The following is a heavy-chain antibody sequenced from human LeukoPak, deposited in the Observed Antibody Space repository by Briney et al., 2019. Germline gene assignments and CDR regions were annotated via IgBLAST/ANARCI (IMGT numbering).Heavy chain of an antibody. D-gene: IGHD6-13*01. J-gene: IGHJ4*02. CDR1: GGSFSGYY. CDR2: INHSGST. CDR3: ARLSSGSSSWYDIDY. V-gene: IGHV4-34*01. Sequence: KPSETLSLTCAVYGGSFSGYYWSWIRQPPGKGLEWIGEINHSGSTNYNPSLKSRVTTSVDTSKNQFSLKLSSVTAADTAVYYCARLSSGSSSWYDIDYWGQGTLVTVSS.